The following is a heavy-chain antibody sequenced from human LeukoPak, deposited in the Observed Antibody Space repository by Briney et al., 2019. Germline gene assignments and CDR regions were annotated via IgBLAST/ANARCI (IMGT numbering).Heavy chain of an antibody. CDR1: GGTFSSYA. Sequence: SVKVSCKASGGTFSSYAISWVRQAPGQGLEWMGRIIPIFGTANYAQKFQGRVTITTDESTSTAYMELSSLRSEDTAVYYCARDPNYYDSSGYSFDPWGQGTLVTVSS. D-gene: IGHD3-22*01. CDR2: IIPIFGTA. CDR3: ARDPNYYDSSGYSFDP. J-gene: IGHJ5*02. V-gene: IGHV1-69*05.